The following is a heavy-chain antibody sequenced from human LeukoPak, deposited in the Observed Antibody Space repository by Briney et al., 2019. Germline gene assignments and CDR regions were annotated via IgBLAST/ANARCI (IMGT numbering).Heavy chain of an antibody. CDR1: AFTLSNYG. Sequence: GGSLRLYSSVSAFTLSNYGMSWHPQASGKELEWVAGISNSGASTEYADSVKGRFTISRDTPKNTLYLQKNSLRAEDTAVYFCAKRDVLIRLILVGFHKQAYYIDSWGQGALVTVSS. CDR3: AKRDVLIRLILVGFHKQAYYIDS. D-gene: IGHD3-10*02. J-gene: IGHJ4*02. CDR2: ISNSGAST. V-gene: IGHV3-23*01.